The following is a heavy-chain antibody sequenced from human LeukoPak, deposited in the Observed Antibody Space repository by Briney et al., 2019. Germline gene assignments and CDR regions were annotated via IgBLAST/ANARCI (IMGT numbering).Heavy chain of an antibody. D-gene: IGHD5-18*01. CDR1: GGTFSSYA. CDR3: ARLDTAMDPFDY. V-gene: IGHV1-69*04. J-gene: IGHJ4*02. Sequence: SVKVSCKASGGTFSSYAISWVRQAPGQGLEWMGRIIPILGIANYAQKFQGRVTITADKSTSTAYLELSSLRSEDTAVYYCARLDTAMDPFDYWGQGTLVTVSS. CDR2: IIPILGIA.